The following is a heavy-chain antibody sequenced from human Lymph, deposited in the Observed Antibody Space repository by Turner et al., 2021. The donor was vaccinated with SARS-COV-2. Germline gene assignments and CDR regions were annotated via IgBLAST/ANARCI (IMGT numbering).Heavy chain of an antibody. CDR2: IYYSGST. CDR1: GGSSSSGDYY. V-gene: IGHV4-30-4*01. CDR3: ARVVVLRRAYFDY. J-gene: IGHJ4*02. D-gene: IGHD2-8*01. Sequence: QVQLQESGPGLVKPSQTLSLTCTVSGGSSSSGDYYWSWISQPPGKGLEWIGYIYYSGSTYYNPSLKGRVTISEDTSKNQFSLKLSSVTAADTAVYYCARVVVLRRAYFDYWGQGTLVTVSS.